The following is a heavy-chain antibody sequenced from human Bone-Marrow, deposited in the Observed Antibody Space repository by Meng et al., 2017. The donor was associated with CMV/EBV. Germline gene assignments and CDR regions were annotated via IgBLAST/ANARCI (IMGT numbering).Heavy chain of an antibody. CDR2: ISSSSTYI. CDR3: AGGIVLPTN. Sequence: GESLKISWAVPGFIFRSYSMNWVRRAPGKGREGVSYISSSSTYISYADSVKGRFTISRDNTKDSLYLQMNSLRAEVTAVYYCAGGIVLPTNWGQGTLVTVSS. V-gene: IGHV3-21*01. J-gene: IGHJ4*02. D-gene: IGHD2-21*01. CDR1: GFIFRSYS.